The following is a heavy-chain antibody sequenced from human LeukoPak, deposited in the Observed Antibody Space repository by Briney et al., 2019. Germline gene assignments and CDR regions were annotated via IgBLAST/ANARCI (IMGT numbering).Heavy chain of an antibody. CDR2: INPNSGGT. D-gene: IGHD6-13*01. CDR3: ARRIAAEGGAFDI. V-gene: IGHV1-2*02. CDR1: GYTFTGYY. Sequence: ASVKVSCKASGYTFTGYYMHWVRQAPGQGLEWMGWINPNSGGTNYAQKFRGRVTMTRDTSISTAYMELSRLRSDDTAVYYCARRIAAEGGAFDIWGQGTMVTVSS. J-gene: IGHJ3*02.